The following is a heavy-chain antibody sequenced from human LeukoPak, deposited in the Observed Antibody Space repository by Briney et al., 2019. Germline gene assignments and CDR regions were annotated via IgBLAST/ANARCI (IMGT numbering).Heavy chain of an antibody. CDR3: ARQIGYCSSGTCYFDF. Sequence: GGSLRLSCAASGFTFSSYAMSWVPQAPGKGLEWVSAIRSSGSDTYHADSVKGRFTISRDKSKNTLYLQMNSLRAEDTAVYYCARQIGYCSSGTCYFDFWGQGSLVTVSS. J-gene: IGHJ4*02. V-gene: IGHV3-23*01. CDR2: IRSSGSDT. CDR1: GFTFSSYA. D-gene: IGHD2-15*01.